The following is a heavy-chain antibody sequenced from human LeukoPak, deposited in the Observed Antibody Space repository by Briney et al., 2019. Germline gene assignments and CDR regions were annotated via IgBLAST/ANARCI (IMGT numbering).Heavy chain of an antibody. V-gene: IGHV4-38-2*02. CDR3: ARYVYYFDSSGYSNSFDY. J-gene: IGHJ4*02. CDR2: IYYSGST. D-gene: IGHD3-22*01. Sequence: SETLSLTCTVSGYSISSGYYWGWIRQPPGKGLEWIGSIYYSGSTYYNPSLKSRVTISVDTSKNQFSLKLSSVTAADTAVYYCARYVYYFDSSGYSNSFDYWGQGTLVTVSS. CDR1: GYSISSGYY.